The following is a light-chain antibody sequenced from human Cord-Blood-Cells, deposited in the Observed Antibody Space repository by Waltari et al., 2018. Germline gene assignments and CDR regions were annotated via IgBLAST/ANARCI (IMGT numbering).Light chain of an antibody. CDR2: NVS. J-gene: IGLJ3*02. CDR1: SSDVGGSNF. CDR3: SSYTSSSTVV. V-gene: IGLV2-14*01. Sequence: FALTQPASVSGSLGQSITISCTGTSSDVGGSNFVSWYQQHPGNTPNLMIYNVSRRPAGVSNRFSCSKSGNTASLTISGLQAEDEADYFCSSYTSSSTVVFGGGTKLTVL.